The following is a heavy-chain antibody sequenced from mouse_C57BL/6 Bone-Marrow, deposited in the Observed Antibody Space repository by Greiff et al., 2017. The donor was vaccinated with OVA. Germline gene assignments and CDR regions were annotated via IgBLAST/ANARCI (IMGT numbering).Heavy chain of an antibody. V-gene: IGHV14-4*01. J-gene: IGHJ2*01. D-gene: IGHD1-1*01. CDR3: TTTTVVENYFDY. Sequence: VQLQQSGAELVRPGASVKLSCTASGFNIKDDYMHWVKQRPEQGLEWIGWIDPENGDTEYASKFQGKATITADTSSNTAYLQRSSLTSEDTAVYYCTTTTVVENYFDYWGQGTTLTVSS. CDR2: IDPENGDT. CDR1: GFNIKDDY.